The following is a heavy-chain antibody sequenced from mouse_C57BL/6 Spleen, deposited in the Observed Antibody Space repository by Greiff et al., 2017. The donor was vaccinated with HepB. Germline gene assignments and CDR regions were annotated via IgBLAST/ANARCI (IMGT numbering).Heavy chain of an antibody. CDR2: IHPNSGST. J-gene: IGHJ2*01. CDR1: GYTFTSYW. V-gene: IGHV1-64*01. CDR3: ARSTTVRDFDY. D-gene: IGHD1-1*01. Sequence: VKLQESGAELVKPGASVKLSCKASGYTFTSYWMHWVKQRPGQGLEWIGMIHPNSGSTNYNEKFKSKATLTVDKSSSTAYMQLSSLTSEDSAVYYCARSTTVRDFDYWGQGTTLTVSS.